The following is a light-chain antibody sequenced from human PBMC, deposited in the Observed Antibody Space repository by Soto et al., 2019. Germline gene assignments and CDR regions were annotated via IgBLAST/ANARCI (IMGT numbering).Light chain of an antibody. CDR3: QHYGSSPRT. CDR1: QSVSSN. CDR2: GAS. J-gene: IGKJ5*01. Sequence: EIVMTQSPATLSVSPGERATLSCRASQSVSSNLAWYQQKPGQAPRLLIYGASSRATGIPDRFSGSGSGTDFTLTISRLDPEDFAVYFCQHYGSSPRTFGQGTRLEIK. V-gene: IGKV3-20*01.